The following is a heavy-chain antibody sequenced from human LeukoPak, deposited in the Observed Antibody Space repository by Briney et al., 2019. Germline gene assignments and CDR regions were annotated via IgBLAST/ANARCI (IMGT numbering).Heavy chain of an antibody. CDR1: GGSISRYY. Sequence: SETLSLTCTVAGGSISRYYWSWIRQSPGKGLEWIGYIYTTGSTNYSPSLKSRVTISVDTSKNQFSLKLSSVTAADTAVYYCARVGHSGNDLLFDFWGQGTLVTVSS. V-gene: IGHV4-4*09. CDR2: IYTTGST. J-gene: IGHJ4*02. D-gene: IGHD5-12*01. CDR3: ARVGHSGNDLLFDF.